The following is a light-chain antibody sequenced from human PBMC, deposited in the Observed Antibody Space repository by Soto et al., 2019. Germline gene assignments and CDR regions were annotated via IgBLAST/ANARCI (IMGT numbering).Light chain of an antibody. J-gene: IGKJ4*01. CDR2: GAS. CDR1: QSISRT. V-gene: IGKV3-15*01. Sequence: EILMTQSPATLSVSPREGLTLSCRASQSISRTLAWYQQRPGQAPRLLIYGASSRATGVPARFSGSGSGTEFTLTITSLHSEDFAVNYCQQYNDWPLTFGGGTKVEIK. CDR3: QQYNDWPLT.